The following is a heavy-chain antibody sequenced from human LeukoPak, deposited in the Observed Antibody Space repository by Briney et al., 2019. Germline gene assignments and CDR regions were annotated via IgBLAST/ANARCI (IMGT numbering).Heavy chain of an antibody. CDR1: GFTFSSYE. Sequence: GGSLRLSCAASGFTFSSYEMNWVRQAPGKGLEWVSYISSSGSTIYYADSVKGRFTISRDNAKNSLYLQMNSLRVEDTAVYYCAKRGDWNSSDYWGQGTLVTVSS. CDR3: AKRGDWNSSDY. CDR2: ISSSGSTI. V-gene: IGHV3-48*03. J-gene: IGHJ4*02. D-gene: IGHD2-21*02.